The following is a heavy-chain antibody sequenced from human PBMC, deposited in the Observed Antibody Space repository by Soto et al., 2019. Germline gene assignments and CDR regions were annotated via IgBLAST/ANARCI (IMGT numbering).Heavy chain of an antibody. D-gene: IGHD2-15*01. CDR1: GDRFTSYY. V-gene: IGHV1-46*01. J-gene: IGHJ4*02. CDR2: INPSGGST. Sequence: GTSVKLSCEACGDRFTSYYMHWVRQAPKQGLEWMGIINPSGGSTSYAQKFQGRVTMTRDTSTSTVYMELSSLRSEDTAVYYCARDQVRTVVSKPFPGYWGQGTLVTVSS. CDR3: ARDQVRTVVSKPFPGY.